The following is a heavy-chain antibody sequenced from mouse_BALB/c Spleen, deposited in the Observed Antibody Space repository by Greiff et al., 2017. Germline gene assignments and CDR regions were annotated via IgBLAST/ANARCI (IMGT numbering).Heavy chain of an antibody. Sequence: VQLQESGAELVKPGASVKLSCKTSGYTFTSYWIQWVKQRPGQGLGWIGEIFPGTGTTYYNEKFKGKATLTIDTSSSTAYMQLSSLTSEDSAVYFCARSGTTVVEGSTYAMDYWGQGTSVTVSS. CDR1: GYTFTSYW. J-gene: IGHJ4*01. CDR2: IFPGTGTT. D-gene: IGHD1-1*01. CDR3: ARSGTTVVEGSTYAMDY. V-gene: IGHV1S132*01.